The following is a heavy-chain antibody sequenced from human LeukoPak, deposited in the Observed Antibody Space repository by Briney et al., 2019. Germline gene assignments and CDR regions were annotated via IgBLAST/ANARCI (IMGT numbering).Heavy chain of an antibody. D-gene: IGHD5-24*01. J-gene: IGHJ4*02. V-gene: IGHV3-48*01. Sequence: GGSLRLSCAASGFTFSSYSMNWVRQAPGKGLEWVSHITSSSNIYYADSVKGRFTISRDNAKNSLYLQMNSLRAEDTAVYYCARGRDGYNFLNRGEYYYFDYWGQGTLVTVSS. CDR2: ITSSSNI. CDR3: ARGRDGYNFLNRGEYYYFDY. CDR1: GFTFSSYS.